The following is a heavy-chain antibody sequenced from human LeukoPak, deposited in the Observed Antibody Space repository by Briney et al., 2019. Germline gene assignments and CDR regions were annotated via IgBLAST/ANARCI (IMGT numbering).Heavy chain of an antibody. V-gene: IGHV4-59*08. Sequence: KPSETLSLTCTVSSGSISSYYWSWIRQPPGKGLEWIGYIYYSGSTNYNPSLKSRVTISVDTSKNQFSLKLSSVTAADTAVYYCARRVITMVRGVIINWFDPWGQGTLVTVSS. CDR1: SGSISSYY. D-gene: IGHD3-10*01. CDR3: ARRVITMVRGVIINWFDP. CDR2: IYYSGST. J-gene: IGHJ5*02.